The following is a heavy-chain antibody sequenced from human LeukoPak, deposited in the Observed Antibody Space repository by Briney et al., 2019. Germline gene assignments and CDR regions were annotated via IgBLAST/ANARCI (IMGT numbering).Heavy chain of an antibody. CDR3: AKDRSYGSGDYMDV. D-gene: IGHD3-10*01. V-gene: IGHV3-9*01. CDR2: IIWNSGSI. CDR1: GFTFDDYA. Sequence: GGSLRLSCAASGFTFDDYAMHWGRQAPGKGLEWVSGIIWNSGSIGYADSVKGRFTISRDNAKNSLYLQMNSLRAEDTALYYCAKDRSYGSGDYMDVWGKGTTVTISS. J-gene: IGHJ6*03.